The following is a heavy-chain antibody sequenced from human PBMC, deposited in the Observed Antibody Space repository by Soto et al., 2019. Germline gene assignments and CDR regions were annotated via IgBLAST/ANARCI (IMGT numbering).Heavy chain of an antibody. CDR2: IYYSRST. CDR3: ASMVYAIVSWSNWFDP. Sequence: SETLSLTCTVSGGSISSSSYYWGWIRQPPGKGLEWIGSIYYSRSTYYNPSLKSRVTISVDTSKNQFSLKLSSVTAADTAVYYCASMVYAIVSWSNWFDPWGQGTLVT. D-gene: IGHD2-8*01. J-gene: IGHJ5*02. CDR1: GGSISSSSYY. V-gene: IGHV4-39*01.